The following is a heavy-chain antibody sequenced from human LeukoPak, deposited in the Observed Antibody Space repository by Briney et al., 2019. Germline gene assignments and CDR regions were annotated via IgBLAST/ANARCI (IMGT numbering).Heavy chain of an antibody. J-gene: IGHJ6*02. CDR3: ARDAGNSGYGMDV. CDR1: GFTFSSYS. V-gene: IGHV3-21*01. D-gene: IGHD5-12*01. Sequence: SGGSLRLSCAASGFTFSSYSMNWVRQAPGKGLEWVSSISSSSYIYYADSVKGRFTISRDNAKNSLYLQMSSLRDEDTAVYYCARDAGNSGYGMDVWGQGTTVTVSS. CDR2: ISSSSYI.